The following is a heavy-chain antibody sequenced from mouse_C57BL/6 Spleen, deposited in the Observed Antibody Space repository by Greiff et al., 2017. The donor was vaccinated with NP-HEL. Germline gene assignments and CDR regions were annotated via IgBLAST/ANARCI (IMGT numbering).Heavy chain of an antibody. CDR1: GYTFTDYE. CDR2: IDPETGGT. Sequence: VQLQQSGAELVRLGASVTLSCKASGYTFTDYEMHWVKQTPVHGLEWIGAIDPETGGTAYNQKFKGKAILTADKSSSTAYMELRSLTSEDSAVYYCTRLRLRDFDVWGTGTTVTVSS. CDR3: TRLRLRDFDV. J-gene: IGHJ1*03. V-gene: IGHV1-15*01.